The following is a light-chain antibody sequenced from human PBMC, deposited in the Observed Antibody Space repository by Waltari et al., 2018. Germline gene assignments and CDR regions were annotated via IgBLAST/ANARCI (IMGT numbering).Light chain of an antibody. CDR2: QDN. J-gene: IGLJ2*01. CDR3: QAWDTTTGV. V-gene: IGLV3-1*01. Sequence: CWYKQKPGQSPVAVIYQDNRRPSGIPERFSGSNSGNTATLTISGTQAMDEADYFYQAWDTTTGVFGGGTKLTVL.